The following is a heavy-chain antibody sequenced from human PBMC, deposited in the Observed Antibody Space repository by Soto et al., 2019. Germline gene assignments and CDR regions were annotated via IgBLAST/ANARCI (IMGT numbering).Heavy chain of an antibody. V-gene: IGHV1-69*02. CDR1: GGTFSSYT. CDR2: IIPILGIA. Sequence: QVQLVQSGAEVKKPGSSVKVSCKASGGTFSSYTISWVRQAPGQGLEWMGRIIPILGIANYAQKFQGRVTITADKSTSTAYMELSSLRSEDTAVYYCARASDSNYVFDYWGPGTLVTVSS. J-gene: IGHJ4*02. CDR3: ARASDSNYVFDY. D-gene: IGHD4-4*01.